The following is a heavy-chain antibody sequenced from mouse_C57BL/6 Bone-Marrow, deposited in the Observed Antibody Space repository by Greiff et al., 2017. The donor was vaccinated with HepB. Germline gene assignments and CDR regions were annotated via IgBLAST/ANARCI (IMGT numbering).Heavy chain of an antibody. CDR3: ARHVDYYDYFDY. CDR1: GFTFSSYG. D-gene: IGHD1-1*01. V-gene: IGHV5-6*01. CDR2: ISSGGSYT. J-gene: IGHJ2*01. Sequence: VQLQQSGGDLVKPGGSLKLSCAASGFTFSSYGMSWVRQTPDKRLEWVATISSGGSYTYYPDSVKGRFTISRDNAKNTLYLQMSSLKSEDTAMYYCARHVDYYDYFDYWGQGTTLTVSS.